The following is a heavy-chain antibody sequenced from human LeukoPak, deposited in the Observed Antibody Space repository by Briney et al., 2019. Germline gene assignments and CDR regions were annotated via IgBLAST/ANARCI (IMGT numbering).Heavy chain of an antibody. CDR2: TYYRSKWYN. CDR1: GDSVSSNTAA. D-gene: IGHD1-26*01. V-gene: IGHV6-1*01. Sequence: SQTLSLTCAISGDSVSSNTAAWTWIRPSPSRGLEWLGRTYYRSKWYNDYAVSVKSRITVNPDTSKNQFSLQLNSVTPEDTAVYYCARQVGATRYYFDYWGQGTLVTVSS. CDR3: ARQVGATRYYFDY. J-gene: IGHJ4*02.